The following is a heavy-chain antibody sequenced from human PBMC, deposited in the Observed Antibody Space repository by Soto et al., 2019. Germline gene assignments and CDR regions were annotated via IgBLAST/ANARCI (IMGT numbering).Heavy chain of an antibody. D-gene: IGHD3-3*01. V-gene: IGHV4-59*08. CDR1: GGSISSYY. J-gene: IGHJ6*03. Sequence: SETLSLTCTVSGGSISSYYWSWIRQPPGKGLEWIGYIYYSGSTNYNPSLKSRVTISVDTSKNQFSLKLSSVTAADTAVYYCARHSMFFFGNMDVWGKGTTVTVSS. CDR3: ARHSMFFFGNMDV. CDR2: IYYSGST.